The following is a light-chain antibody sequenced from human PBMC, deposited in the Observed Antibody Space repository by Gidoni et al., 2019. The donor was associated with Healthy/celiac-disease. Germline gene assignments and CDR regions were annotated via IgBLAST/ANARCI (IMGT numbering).Light chain of an antibody. Sequence: DIQMTQSPSTLSASVGDRVTITCRASQSISSWLAWYQQKPGKAPKLLIYKASSLESGVPSRFSGSGSGTEFTLTISSLQPDDFATYYCQHSGTFGQETKLEIK. J-gene: IGKJ2*02. CDR3: QHSGT. CDR2: KAS. CDR1: QSISSW. V-gene: IGKV1-5*03.